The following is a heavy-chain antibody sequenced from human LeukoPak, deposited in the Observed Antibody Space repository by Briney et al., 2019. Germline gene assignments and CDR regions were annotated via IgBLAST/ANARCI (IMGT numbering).Heavy chain of an antibody. Sequence: PSETLSLTCTVSGGSISSGDYYWSWIRQPPGKGLEWIGYIYYSGSTYYNPSLKSRVTISVDTSKNQFSLKLSSVNAAHAAVYYCARGSYSNGYYYYGMDVWGQGTTVTVSS. D-gene: IGHD3-10*01. V-gene: IGHV4-30-4*01. CDR2: IYYSGST. CDR1: GGSISSGDYY. CDR3: ARGSYSNGYYYYGMDV. J-gene: IGHJ6*02.